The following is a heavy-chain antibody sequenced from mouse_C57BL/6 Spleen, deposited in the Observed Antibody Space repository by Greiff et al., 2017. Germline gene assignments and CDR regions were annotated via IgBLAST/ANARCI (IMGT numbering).Heavy chain of an antibody. J-gene: IGHJ1*03. CDR3: ARSYYGSSPYWYFDV. CDR2: IDPNSGGT. D-gene: IGHD1-1*01. V-gene: IGHV1-72*01. CDR1: GYTFTSYW. Sequence: VQLQQPGAEFVKPGASVKLSCKASGYTFTSYWMHWVKQRPGRGLEWIGRIDPNSGGTKYNEKFKSKATLTVDKPSSTAYMQLSSLTSEDSAVYYCARSYYGSSPYWYFDVWGTGTTVTVSS.